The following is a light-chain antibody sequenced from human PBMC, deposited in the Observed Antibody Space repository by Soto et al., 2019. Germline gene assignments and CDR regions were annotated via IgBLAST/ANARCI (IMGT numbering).Light chain of an antibody. Sequence: QSALTQPASVSGSPGQSVTISCTGTSSDVGGYDYVSWYQLHPGKAPKLMVFEGSNRPSGVSYRFSGSKSGNTASLTISVLQAEDEADYFCSSYSISTAYLFGTGTMGTVL. V-gene: IGLV2-14*01. CDR1: SSDVGGYDY. CDR3: SSYSISTAYL. CDR2: EGS. J-gene: IGLJ1*01.